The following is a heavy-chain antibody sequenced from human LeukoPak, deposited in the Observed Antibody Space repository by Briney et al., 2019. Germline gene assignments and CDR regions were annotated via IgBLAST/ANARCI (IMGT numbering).Heavy chain of an antibody. CDR3: TSLTYDSSGYYYNLGFGY. J-gene: IGHJ4*02. V-gene: IGHV3-49*04. Sequence: GGSLRLSCTASGFTFGEYAMSWVRQAPGKGLEWVGFIRSKAYGGTTEYAASVKGRFTISRDDSKSIAYLQMNSLKTEDTAVYYCTSLTYDSSGYYYNLGFGYWGQGTLVTVSS. CDR1: GFTFGEYA. D-gene: IGHD3-22*01. CDR2: IRSKAYGGTT.